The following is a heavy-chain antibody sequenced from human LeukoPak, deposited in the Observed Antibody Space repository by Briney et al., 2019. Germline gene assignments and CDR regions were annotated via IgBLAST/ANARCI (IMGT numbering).Heavy chain of an antibody. CDR2: ISYDGSNK. Sequence: GGSLRLSCAASGFTFSSYAMHWVRQAPGKGLEWVAVISYDGSNKYYADSVKGRFTISRDNSKNTLYLQMNSLRAEDTAVYYCARGDDYGYYFDHWGQGTLVTVSS. CDR1: GFTFSSYA. D-gene: IGHD4-17*01. CDR3: ARGDDYGYYFDH. J-gene: IGHJ4*02. V-gene: IGHV3-30-3*01.